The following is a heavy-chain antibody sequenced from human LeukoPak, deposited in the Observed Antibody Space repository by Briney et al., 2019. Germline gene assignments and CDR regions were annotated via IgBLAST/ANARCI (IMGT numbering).Heavy chain of an antibody. J-gene: IGHJ5*02. CDR2: INHSGST. CDR1: GGSFSGYY. V-gene: IGHV4-34*01. D-gene: IGHD3-22*01. Sequence: SETLSLTCAVYGGSFSGYYWSWIRQPPGKGLEWIGEINHSGSTNYNPSLKSRVTISVDTSKNQFSLKLSSVTAADTAVYYCARRITYYYDSSGYLGGYNWFDPWGQGTLVTVSS. CDR3: ARRITYYYDSSGYLGGYNWFDP.